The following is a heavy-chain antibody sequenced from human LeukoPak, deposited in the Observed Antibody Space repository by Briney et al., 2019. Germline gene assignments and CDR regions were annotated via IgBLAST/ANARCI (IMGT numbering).Heavy chain of an antibody. J-gene: IGHJ4*02. CDR2: IYHSGSA. V-gene: IGHV4-30-2*01. CDR1: GGFISNGDYY. CDR3: ARGDRGLLRYFDWLFPYYFDY. Sequence: SQTLSLTCTVSGGFISNGDYYWTWIRQPPGKGLEWIGYIYHSGSAYYNPSLKSRVTISVDRSKSQFSLKLSSVTAADTAVYYCARGDRGLLRYFDWLFPYYFDYWGQGTLVTVSS. D-gene: IGHD3-9*01.